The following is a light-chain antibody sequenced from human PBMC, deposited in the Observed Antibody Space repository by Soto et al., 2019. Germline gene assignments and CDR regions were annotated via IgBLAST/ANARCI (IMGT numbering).Light chain of an antibody. CDR3: SSYAGSNNLV. J-gene: IGLJ1*01. V-gene: IGLV2-8*01. CDR2: EVS. Sequence: QSVLTQPPSASGSPGQSVTISCTGTSSVVGGYNYVSWYQQHPGKAPKLMIYEVSKRPSGVPDRFSGSKSGNTASLTVSGLQAEDEADYYCSSYAGSNNLVFGTGTKVTV. CDR1: SSVVGGYNY.